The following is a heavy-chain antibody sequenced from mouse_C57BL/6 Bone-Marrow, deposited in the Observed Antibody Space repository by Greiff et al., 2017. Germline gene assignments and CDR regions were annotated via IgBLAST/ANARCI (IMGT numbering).Heavy chain of an antibody. V-gene: IGHV1-81*01. D-gene: IGHD1-1*01. CDR1: GYTFTSYG. J-gene: IGHJ4*01. CDR2: IYPRSGNT. CDR3: SITVGPFYAMDY. Sequence: VQLQQSGAELARPGASVKLSCKASGYTFTSYGISWVKQRTGQGLEWIGEIYPRSGNTYYNEKFTGKATLTAEKSSSTAYMELRSLTSEDSAVYFCSITVGPFYAMDYWGQGTSVTVSS.